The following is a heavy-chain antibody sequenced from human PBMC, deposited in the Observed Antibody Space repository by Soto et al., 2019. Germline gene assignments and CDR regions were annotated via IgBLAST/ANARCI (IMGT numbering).Heavy chain of an antibody. D-gene: IGHD6-19*01. CDR3: ARDRSSGWYREFWFDP. V-gene: IGHV6-1*01. CDR2: TYYRSKWYN. J-gene: IGHJ5*02. CDR1: GDGVSSNSSA. Sequence: SQTLSLTFAISGDGVSSNSSAWNWIRQSPSRGLEWLGRTYYRSKWYNDYAVSVKSRITINPDTSKNQFSLQLNSVTPEDTAVYYCARDRSSGWYREFWFDPWGQGTMVTVYS.